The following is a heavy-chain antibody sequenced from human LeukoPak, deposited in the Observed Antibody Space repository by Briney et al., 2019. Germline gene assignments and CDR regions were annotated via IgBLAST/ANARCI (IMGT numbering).Heavy chain of an antibody. V-gene: IGHV3-33*01. CDR1: GFTFSSHG. J-gene: IGHJ3*02. Sequence: GGSLRLSCAASGFTFSSHGMHWVRQAPGKGLDWVAAIWYDGSNKYSADSLKGRFTISRDNSKNTLYLEMNSLRAEDTAMYYCARESYFYDSSGYPVSHHAFDIWGQGTMVTVSS. CDR3: ARESYFYDSSGYPVSHHAFDI. D-gene: IGHD3-22*01. CDR2: IWYDGSNK.